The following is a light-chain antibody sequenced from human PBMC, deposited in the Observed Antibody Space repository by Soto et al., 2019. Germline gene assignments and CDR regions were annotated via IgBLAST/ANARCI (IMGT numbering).Light chain of an antibody. Sequence: IQFTQSPSSLSASVGDRVTITCRASQGISSYLAWYQQKPGKAPKILIYKASTLKSGVPSRFSGSGSGTEFTLTISSLQPDDFDTYYCQHYNRSSEAFGQGTKVDIK. J-gene: IGKJ1*01. CDR1: QGISSY. CDR3: QHYNRSSEA. CDR2: KAS. V-gene: IGKV1-5*03.